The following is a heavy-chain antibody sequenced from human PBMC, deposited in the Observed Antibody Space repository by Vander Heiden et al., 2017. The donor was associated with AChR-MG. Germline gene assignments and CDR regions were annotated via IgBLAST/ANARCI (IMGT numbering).Heavy chain of an antibody. CDR2: IWYDGSNK. Sequence: QVQLVGSGGGGAQPGRYRRLSCAASGFTFSKYVMHWVRQAPGKGLEWVAVIWYDGSNKYYADSVKGRFSISRDNSKNTLYLQMNSLRGEDTAVYYCARVGYDFWSSYFAYWGQGTLVSVSS. CDR1: GFTFSKYV. V-gene: IGHV3-33*01. J-gene: IGHJ4*02. CDR3: ARVGYDFWSSYFAY. D-gene: IGHD3-3*01.